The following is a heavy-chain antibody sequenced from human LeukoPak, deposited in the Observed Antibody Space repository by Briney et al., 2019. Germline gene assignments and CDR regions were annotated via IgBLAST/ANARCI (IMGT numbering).Heavy chain of an antibody. CDR3: ARGPRAAADDY. D-gene: IGHD6-13*01. Sequence: ASVKVSCKASGYTFINYAINWGRQAPGQRLEWMGWINAGNGNTKYSQKFQGRVTITRDTSASTAYMELSSLRSEDTAVYYCARGPRAAADDYWGQGTLVTASS. CDR2: INAGNGNT. CDR1: GYTFINYA. J-gene: IGHJ4*02. V-gene: IGHV1-3*01.